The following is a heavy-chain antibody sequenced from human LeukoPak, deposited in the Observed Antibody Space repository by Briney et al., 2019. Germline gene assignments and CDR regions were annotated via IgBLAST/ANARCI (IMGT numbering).Heavy chain of an antibody. Sequence: PGGSLRLSCAASGFTFSSYAMHWVRQAPGKGLEWVAVISYDGSNKYYADSVKGRFTISRDNSKNTLYLQMNSLRAEDTAVYYCARDAFRDSSGYYYYWGQGTLGTVSS. D-gene: IGHD3-22*01. CDR2: ISYDGSNK. V-gene: IGHV3-30-3*01. CDR3: ARDAFRDSSGYYYY. J-gene: IGHJ4*02. CDR1: GFTFSSYA.